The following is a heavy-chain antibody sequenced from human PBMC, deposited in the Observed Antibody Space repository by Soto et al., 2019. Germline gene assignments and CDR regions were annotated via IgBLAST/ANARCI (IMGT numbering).Heavy chain of an antibody. CDR2: ISASGGST. CDR3: ATYPGHSNGWYAYYFDY. D-gene: IGHD6-19*01. CDR1: GLTFSSYG. V-gene: IGHV3-23*01. J-gene: IGHJ4*02. Sequence: EVQVLESGGGLVQPGVSLRLSCAVSGLTFSSYGMSWVRQAPGKGLEWVSTISASGGSTYYADSVKGRFTISRDNSKNTLSVQMNSLRADDTAIYYCATYPGHSNGWYAYYFDYWGPGTLVTVSS.